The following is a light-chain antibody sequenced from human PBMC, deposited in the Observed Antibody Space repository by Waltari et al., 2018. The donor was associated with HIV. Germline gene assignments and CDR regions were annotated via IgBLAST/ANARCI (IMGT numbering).Light chain of an antibody. Sequence: DIQLTQSPSFLSASVGDRVTISCRASQGISSFLAWYQQKPGQAPKLLIYAASTLQNGVPSRFSGSGSGTEFTLTINSLQPEDFATYFCQQLNTYPPWTFGQGTKVEVK. V-gene: IGKV1-9*01. CDR2: AAS. CDR1: QGISSF. J-gene: IGKJ1*01. CDR3: QQLNTYPPWT.